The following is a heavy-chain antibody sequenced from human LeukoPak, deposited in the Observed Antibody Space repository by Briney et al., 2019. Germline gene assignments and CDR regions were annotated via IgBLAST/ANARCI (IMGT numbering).Heavy chain of an antibody. J-gene: IGHJ3*02. Sequence: ASVKVPCKASGYTFTSYGISWVRQAPGQGLEWMGWINPNSGGTNYAQKFQGRVTMTRDTSISTAYMELSRLRSDDTAVYYCARNWNPQAFDIWGQGTMVTVSS. CDR2: INPNSGGT. CDR1: GYTFTSYG. CDR3: ARNWNPQAFDI. D-gene: IGHD1-1*01. V-gene: IGHV1-2*02.